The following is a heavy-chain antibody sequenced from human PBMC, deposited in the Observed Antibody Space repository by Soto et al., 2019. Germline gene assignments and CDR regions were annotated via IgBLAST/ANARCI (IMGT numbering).Heavy chain of an antibody. CDR3: AKDFYKVGVPAY. CDR1: GFTFDDYT. CDR2: ISWDGGST. J-gene: IGHJ4*02. D-gene: IGHD3-10*01. Sequence: GGSLRLSCAASGFTFDDYTMHWVRQAPGKGLEWVSLISWDGGSTYYADSVKGRFTISRDNSKNSLYLQMNSLRTEDTALYYCAKDFYKVGVPAYWGQGTLVTVSS. V-gene: IGHV3-43*01.